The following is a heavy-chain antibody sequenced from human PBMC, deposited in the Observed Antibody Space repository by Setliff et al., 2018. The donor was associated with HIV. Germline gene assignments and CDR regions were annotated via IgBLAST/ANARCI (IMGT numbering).Heavy chain of an antibody. V-gene: IGHV1-69*13. J-gene: IGHJ3*02. D-gene: IGHD3-3*01. Sequence: SVKVSCKASGGTFSNYAFSWVRQAPGQGLDWMGGIIPIFGSTKYAQKFQVRVTISADESTITADMELSSLRSEDTAVYYCARRYYNFWSGSHDAFDIWGQGAMVTVSS. CDR1: GGTFSNYA. CDR2: IIPIFGST. CDR3: ARRYYNFWSGSHDAFDI.